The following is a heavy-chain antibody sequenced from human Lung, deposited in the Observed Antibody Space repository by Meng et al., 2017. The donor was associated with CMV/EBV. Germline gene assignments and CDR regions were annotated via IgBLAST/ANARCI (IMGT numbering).Heavy chain of an antibody. V-gene: IGHV1-46*01. J-gene: IGHJ6*02. Sequence: ASVKVSCKASGYTFTNNYIHWVRQAPGQGLEWMGTINPSGGSTRYTQKFQGRVTMTRDTSTATVYMEVSSLRSEVTAVYYCARDPYYDFWDGYYAAYYYFGLDDWGQGTTVTVSS. CDR1: GYTFTNNY. CDR2: INPSGGST. D-gene: IGHD3-3*01. CDR3: ARDPYYDFWDGYYAAYYYFGLDD.